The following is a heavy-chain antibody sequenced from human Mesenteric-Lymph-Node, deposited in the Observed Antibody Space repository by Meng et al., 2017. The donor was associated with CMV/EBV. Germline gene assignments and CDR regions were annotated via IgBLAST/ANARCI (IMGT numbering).Heavy chain of an antibody. CDR3: ARGSDIPVNNY. CDR2: INHNGVP. J-gene: IGHJ4*02. D-gene: IGHD2-15*01. V-gene: IGHV4-34*01. CDR1: GWSCSGYY. Sequence: QVQLQTWGAGLMKPSVTLSLTCAVYGWSCSGYYWSWIRQPPGKGLEWIGEINHNGVPNYNPSLKSRVTISLDRSKNQFSLKLSYVTAEDTAVYYCARGSDIPVNNYWGQGTLVTVSS.